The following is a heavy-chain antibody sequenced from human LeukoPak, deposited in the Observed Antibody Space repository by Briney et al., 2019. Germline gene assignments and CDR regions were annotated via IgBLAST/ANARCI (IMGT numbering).Heavy chain of an antibody. J-gene: IGHJ4*02. CDR3: ASAPISSSWYYFDY. Sequence: GASVTVSCKASGYTFTSYGMSWVRQAPGQGLEWMGWISAYNGNTNYAQKLQGRVTITADESTSTAYMELSSLRSEDTAVYYCASAPISSSWYYFDYWGQGTLVTVSS. D-gene: IGHD6-13*01. CDR1: GYTFTSYG. CDR2: ISAYNGNT. V-gene: IGHV1-18*01.